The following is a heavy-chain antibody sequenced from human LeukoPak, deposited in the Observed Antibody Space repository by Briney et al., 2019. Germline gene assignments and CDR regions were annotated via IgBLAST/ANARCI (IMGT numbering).Heavy chain of an antibody. CDR1: GFSFGDYA. CDR3: LHSSSSSFGY. V-gene: IGHV3-49*03. D-gene: IGHD6-13*01. CDR2: IRRKTDGGTA. Sequence: GGSLRLSCAASGFSFGDYAMCWFRQAPGKGLEWVGFIRRKTDGGTAEYAASVKGRFTLSRDDSKSIAYLQMNSLKTEDTAVYYCLHSSSSSFGYWGQGTLVTVSS. J-gene: IGHJ4*02.